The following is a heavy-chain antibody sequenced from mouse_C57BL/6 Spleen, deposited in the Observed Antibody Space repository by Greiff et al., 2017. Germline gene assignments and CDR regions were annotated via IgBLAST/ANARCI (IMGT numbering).Heavy chain of an antibody. CDR3: ARSSHYCGSSLDLAY. V-gene: IGHV1-72*01. J-gene: IGHJ3*01. D-gene: IGHD1-1*01. Sequence: QVQLQQPGAELVKPGASVTLSCKASGYTFTSYWMHWVKQRPGRGLEWIGRIDPNSGGTKYNEKFTSKATLTVDKPSSTDYMQLSSLTSENSAVYYCARSSHYCGSSLDLAYWGQGTLVTVSA. CDR1: GYTFTSYW. CDR2: IDPNSGGT.